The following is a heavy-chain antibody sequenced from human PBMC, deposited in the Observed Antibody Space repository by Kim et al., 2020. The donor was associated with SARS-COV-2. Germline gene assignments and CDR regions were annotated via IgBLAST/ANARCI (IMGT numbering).Heavy chain of an antibody. Sequence: GKGRFTISRDDSKNTLYLQMNSLRAEDTAVYYCANLGVRERPGGADYWGQGTLVTVSS. V-gene: IGHV3-23*01. CDR3: ANLGVRERPGGADY. J-gene: IGHJ4*02. D-gene: IGHD1-1*01.